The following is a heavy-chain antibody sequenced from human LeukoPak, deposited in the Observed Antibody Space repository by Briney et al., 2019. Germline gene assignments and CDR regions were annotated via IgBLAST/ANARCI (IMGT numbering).Heavy chain of an antibody. V-gene: IGHV3-11*06. D-gene: IGHD4-11*01. CDR3: ATSRYYSNLYYFCY. CDR1: VFTFSDYY. CDR2: ISTSSYT. Sequence: GGSLRLSCAASVFTFSDYYMRWIRQAPGKGLEWLSYISTSSYTSYADSVKGRFTISRGNAKNSLYLQMNSLRAEDAAVYYCATSRYYSNLYYFCYLGPGIQVTVSS. J-gene: IGHJ4*02.